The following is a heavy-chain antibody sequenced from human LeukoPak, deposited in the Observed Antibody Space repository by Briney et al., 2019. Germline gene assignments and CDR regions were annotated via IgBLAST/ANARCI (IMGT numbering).Heavy chain of an antibody. CDR2: IYYSGTTS. Sequence: SETLSLTCTVSGGSIRSSSYYWGWIHQPPGKGLEWIGSIYYSGTTSYYNPSLKSRVTISVDTSKNQFSLKLSSVTAADTAVCYCARQLYEYMRYYFDYWGQGTLVTVSS. D-gene: IGHD2-2*02. V-gene: IGHV4-39*01. J-gene: IGHJ4*02. CDR1: GGSIRSSSYY. CDR3: ARQLYEYMRYYFDY.